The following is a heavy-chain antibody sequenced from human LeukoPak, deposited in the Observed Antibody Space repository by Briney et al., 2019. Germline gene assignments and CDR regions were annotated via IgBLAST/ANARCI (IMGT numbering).Heavy chain of an antibody. V-gene: IGHV3-20*04. J-gene: IGHJ4*02. D-gene: IGHD2-2*01. Sequence: GGSLRLSCAASGFTFDDYGMSWVRQAPGKGLEWVSGINWNGGSTGYADSVKGRFTISRDNAKNSLYLQMNSLRAEDTALYYCARGYCSSTSCYGAPALDYWDQGTLVTVSS. CDR3: ARGYCSSTSCYGAPALDY. CDR2: INWNGGST. CDR1: GFTFDDYG.